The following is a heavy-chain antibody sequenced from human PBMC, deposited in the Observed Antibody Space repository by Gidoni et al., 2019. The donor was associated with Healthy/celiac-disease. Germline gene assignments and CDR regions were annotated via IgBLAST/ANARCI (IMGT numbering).Heavy chain of an antibody. CDR3: ARHGGFFQDV. CDR1: GGSISSRTW. CDR2: ISHSGTA. V-gene: IGHV4-4*02. J-gene: IGHJ6*02. D-gene: IGHD2-15*01. Sequence: QVQLQESGPGLVRPSETLSLISTVSGGSISSRTWWSWVRQPPGKGLEWLGQISHSGTADYSPSLKSRLTISIDRSRGQFSLNLKSVTAADTAVYYCARHGGFFQDVWGQGTTVTVSS.